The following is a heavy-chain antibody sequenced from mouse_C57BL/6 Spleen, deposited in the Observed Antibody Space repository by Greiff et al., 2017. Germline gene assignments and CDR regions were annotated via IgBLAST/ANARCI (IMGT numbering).Heavy chain of an antibody. CDR2: IDPETGGT. CDR1: GYTFTDYE. J-gene: IGHJ3*01. V-gene: IGHV1-15*01. CDR3: TRRDSNYSAWFAY. Sequence: QVQLQQSGAELVRPGASVTLSCKASGYTFTDYEMHWVKQTPVHGLEWIGAIDPETGGTAYNQKFKGKAILTAAKSSSTAYMERRSLTSEDSAVYYCTRRDSNYSAWFAYWGKGPLVTVSA. D-gene: IGHD2-5*01.